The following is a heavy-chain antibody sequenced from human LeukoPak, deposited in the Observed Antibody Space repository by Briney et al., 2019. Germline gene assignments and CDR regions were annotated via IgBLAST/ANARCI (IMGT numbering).Heavy chain of an antibody. D-gene: IGHD6-19*01. J-gene: IGHJ4*02. Sequence: GGSLRLSCAASQFTFRNYDMHWVRQAPGKGLEWVAFIRYDGNNKYYADSVKGRFTISRDNSKNMLYLQMNSLRADDTAVYYRAKDQAVAGHPLDYWGQGTLVTVSS. CDR1: QFTFRNYD. CDR2: IRYDGNNK. CDR3: AKDQAVAGHPLDY. V-gene: IGHV3-30*02.